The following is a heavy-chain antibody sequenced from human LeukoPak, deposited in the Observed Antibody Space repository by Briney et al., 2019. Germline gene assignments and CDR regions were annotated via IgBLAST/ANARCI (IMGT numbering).Heavy chain of an antibody. CDR1: GFTLSGHW. CDR3: ARSGYYNGYDY. D-gene: IGHD3-10*01. V-gene: IGHV3-74*03. CDR2: ISSDGSIT. Sequence: GGSLTLSCVASGFTLSGHWMHWVRQVPGKGLMGVSRISSDGSITTYAGSVKGRFTISRDIARNTLYLQMNSLTADDTALYYCARSGYYNGYDYWGQGTLVTVSS. J-gene: IGHJ4*02.